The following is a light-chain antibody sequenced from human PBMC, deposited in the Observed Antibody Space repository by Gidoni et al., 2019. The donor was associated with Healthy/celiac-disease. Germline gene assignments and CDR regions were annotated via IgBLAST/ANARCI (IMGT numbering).Light chain of an antibody. V-gene: IGKV1-5*03. Sequence: DIQMTQSPSTLSASVGDRVTITCRASQSISSRLAWYQQKPGNAPKLLIYKASSLESGVPSSFSGSGSGTEFPLTISSLQPDDFATYYCQQYNSYLFTFGPGTKVEIK. CDR1: QSISSR. J-gene: IGKJ3*01. CDR2: KAS. CDR3: QQYNSYLFT.